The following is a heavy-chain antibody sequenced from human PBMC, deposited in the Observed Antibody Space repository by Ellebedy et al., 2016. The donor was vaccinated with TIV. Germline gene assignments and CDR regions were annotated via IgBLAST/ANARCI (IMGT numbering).Heavy chain of an antibody. CDR2: IKQEGRAK. CDR3: AKTASKGRGWRTPIDY. J-gene: IGHJ4*02. Sequence: PGGSLSLSCAASGFTFSSYWMSWVRQAPGKGLERVANIKQEGRAKYYEDSVKGRVTISRDNAKNSLYLQMNSLRAEDTAVYYCAKTASKGRGWRTPIDYWGQGTLVTVSS. CDR1: GFTFSSYW. D-gene: IGHD6-19*01. V-gene: IGHV3-7*03.